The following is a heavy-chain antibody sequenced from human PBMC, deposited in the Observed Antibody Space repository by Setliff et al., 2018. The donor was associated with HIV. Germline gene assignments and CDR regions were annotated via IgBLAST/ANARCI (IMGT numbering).Heavy chain of an antibody. CDR3: AGGGGYDLYY. V-gene: IGHV3-30*02. D-gene: IGHD5-12*01. J-gene: IGHJ4*02. Sequence: GGSLRLSCAASGFTFSSYGMHWVRQAPGKGLEWVAFIRYDGSNKYYADSVKGRFTISRDNSKNTLYLQMNSLRVEDTAVYYCAGGGGYDLYYWGQGTLVTVSS. CDR2: IRYDGSNK. CDR1: GFTFSSYG.